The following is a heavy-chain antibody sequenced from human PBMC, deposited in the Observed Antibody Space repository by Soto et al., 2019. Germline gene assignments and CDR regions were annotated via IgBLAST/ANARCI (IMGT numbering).Heavy chain of an antibody. CDR2: IYYSGST. D-gene: IGHD6-6*01. J-gene: IGHJ6*02. CDR1: GGSVSSGSYY. CDR3: ARASPPAPVYSSSYYYYYGMDV. Sequence: TLSLTCTVSGGSVSSGSYYWSWSRQPPGKGLEWIGYIYYSGSTNYNPSLKSRVTISVDTSKNQFSLKLSSVTAADTAVYYCARASPPAPVYSSSYYYYYGMDVWGQGTTVTVSS. V-gene: IGHV4-61*01.